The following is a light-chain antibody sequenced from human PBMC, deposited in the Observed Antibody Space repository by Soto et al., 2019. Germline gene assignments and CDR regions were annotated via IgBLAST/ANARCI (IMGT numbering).Light chain of an antibody. CDR3: AAWDDSLNGPV. J-gene: IGLJ2*01. CDR2: SNN. V-gene: IGLV1-44*01. CDR1: SSNIGSNT. Sequence: QLVLTQPPSASGTPGQRVTISCSGSSSNIGSNTVNWYQQLPGTAPKLLIYSNNQRPSGVPDRFSGSKSGTSASLDISGLQSEDEADYYCAAWDDSLNGPVFGGGTKVTVL.